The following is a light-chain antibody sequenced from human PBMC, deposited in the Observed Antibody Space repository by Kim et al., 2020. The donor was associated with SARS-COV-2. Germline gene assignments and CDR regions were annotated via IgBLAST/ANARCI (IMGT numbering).Light chain of an antibody. CDR2: YDN. Sequence: SYELTQPPSVSVAPGKTARITCEGNNIGTRSVNWYQQRLGQAPVMVISYDNDRPSGIPERFSGSYSGKTATLTITKVAAEDEADYYCQVWDSSTDHVGV. CDR3: QVWDSSTDHVGV. J-gene: IGLJ3*02. CDR1: NIGTRS. V-gene: IGLV3-21*01.